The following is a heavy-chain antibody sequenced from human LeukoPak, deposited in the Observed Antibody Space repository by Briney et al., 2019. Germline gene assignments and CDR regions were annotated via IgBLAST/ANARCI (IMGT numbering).Heavy chain of an antibody. CDR2: INSDGSST. Sequence: QPGGSLRLSCAASGFTFSSYWMHWVRQAPGKGLVWVSRINSDGSSTDYADSVKGRFTISRDNAKNTLYLQMNSLRAEDTAIYFCARVPPPFTMYYMDVWGKGTPVIVSS. J-gene: IGHJ6*03. CDR3: ARVPPPFTMYYMDV. V-gene: IGHV3-74*01. D-gene: IGHD5-24*01. CDR1: GFTFSSYW.